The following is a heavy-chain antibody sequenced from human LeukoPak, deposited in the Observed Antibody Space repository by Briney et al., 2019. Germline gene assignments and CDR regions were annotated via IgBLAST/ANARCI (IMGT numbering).Heavy chain of an antibody. V-gene: IGHV3-7*01. CDR1: GLTFSSSW. J-gene: IGHJ4*02. D-gene: IGHD5-24*01. CDR3: TRSRRDGNDY. CDR2: INEDGSAK. Sequence: GGSLRLSCAASGLTFSSSWMSGVRQAPGKGLEWVANINEDGSAKYYVDSVKGRFTISRDNDKRSLELQVNSLRAEDTAVYYCTRSRRDGNDYWGQGTLVTVSS.